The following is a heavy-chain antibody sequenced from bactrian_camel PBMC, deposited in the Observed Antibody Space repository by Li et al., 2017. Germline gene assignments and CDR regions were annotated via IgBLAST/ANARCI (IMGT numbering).Heavy chain of an antibody. V-gene: IGHV3S40*01. CDR1: GFTYSANC. CDR2: FIYSFGRST. Sequence: VQLVESGGGSVQAGGSLRLSCTASGFTYSANCIGWFRQAPGKEREQVAVFIYSFGRSTRYADSVKGRFTISQDNAKNTVYLQMNSLKPEDTAMYYCATAPLRFGTTVGSLGSTPEKMHDWGQGTQ. CDR3: ATAPLRFGTTVGSLGSTPEKMHD. D-gene: IGHD6*01. J-gene: IGHJ4*01.